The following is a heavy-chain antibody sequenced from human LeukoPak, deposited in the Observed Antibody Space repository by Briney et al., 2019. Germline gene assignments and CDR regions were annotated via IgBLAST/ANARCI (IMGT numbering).Heavy chain of an antibody. CDR3: ARSPPGIIGTTGYYYYMDV. D-gene: IGHD1-7*01. Sequence: GGSLRLSCAASGFAFSSYAMSWVRQAPGKGLEWVSAISGSGDSTYYADSVKGRFTISRDNSKNTLYLQMNSLRAEDTAVYFCARSPPGIIGTTGYYYYMDVWGKGTTVTVSS. J-gene: IGHJ6*03. CDR1: GFAFSSYA. V-gene: IGHV3-23*01. CDR2: ISGSGDST.